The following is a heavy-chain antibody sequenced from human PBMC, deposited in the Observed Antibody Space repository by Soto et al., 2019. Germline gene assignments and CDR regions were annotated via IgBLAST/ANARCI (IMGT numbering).Heavy chain of an antibody. Sequence: ASVKVSCKASGYTFTSYGISWVRQAPGQGLEWMGWINAYNGNTNYAQKLQGRVTMTTDTSTSTAYMELSSLRSEDTAVYYCAREVDTAILSTYYYYGMDVWGQGTTVTVSS. CDR3: AREVDTAILSTYYYYGMDV. CDR1: GYTFTSYG. V-gene: IGHV1-18*01. D-gene: IGHD5-18*01. CDR2: INAYNGNT. J-gene: IGHJ6*02.